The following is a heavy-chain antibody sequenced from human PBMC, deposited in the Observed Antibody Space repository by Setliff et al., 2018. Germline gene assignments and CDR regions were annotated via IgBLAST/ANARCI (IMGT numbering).Heavy chain of an antibody. V-gene: IGHV1-18*04. CDR1: GYTFTSYY. Sequence: GASVKVSCKASGYTFTSYYMYWVRQAPGQGLEWMGWISSYNNDVTNYLQRFQGRVTMTTDTSTSAAYMGLRSLRSDDTAVYYCAISSLSICSGYYYPNAFDIWGQGTMVTVSS. J-gene: IGHJ3*02. CDR2: ISSYNNDVT. CDR3: AISSLSICSGYYYPNAFDI. D-gene: IGHD3-22*01.